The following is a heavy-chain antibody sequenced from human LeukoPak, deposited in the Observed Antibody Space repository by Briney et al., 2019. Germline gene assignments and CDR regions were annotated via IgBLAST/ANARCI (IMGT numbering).Heavy chain of an antibody. CDR3: ARSRSSYSYDHAAFEI. J-gene: IGHJ3*02. CDR1: GGTFSSYA. CDR2: IIPIFGTA. D-gene: IGHD5-18*01. Sequence: GSSVKVSCKASGGTFSSYAISWVRQAPGQGLEWMGGIIPIFGTANYAQKFQGRVTITADESTSTAYMELSSLRSEDTAVYYCARSRSSYSYDHAAFEIWGQGTMVTVSS. V-gene: IGHV1-69*01.